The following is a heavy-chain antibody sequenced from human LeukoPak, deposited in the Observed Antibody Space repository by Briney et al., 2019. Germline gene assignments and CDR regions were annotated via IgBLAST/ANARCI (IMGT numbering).Heavy chain of an antibody. Sequence: GGSLRLSCAASGFTYSSYAMRWLRQAPGKGLEWVSAISGSGGSTYYADSVKGRFTISRDNSKNTLYLQMNSLRAEDTAEYSCAEGDAVAGGHNWFDPWGQGTLVTVSS. D-gene: IGHD6-19*01. CDR2: ISGSGGST. CDR3: AEGDAVAGGHNWFDP. CDR1: GFTYSSYA. J-gene: IGHJ5*02. V-gene: IGHV3-23*01.